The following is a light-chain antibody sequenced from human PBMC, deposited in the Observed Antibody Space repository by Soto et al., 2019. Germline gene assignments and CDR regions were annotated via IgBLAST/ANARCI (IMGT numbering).Light chain of an antibody. Sequence: EIVMTQSPATLSVSPGERATLSCRASQSVSSNLAWYQQKPGQAPRLLIYGASTRATGIPARFSGSGSGTEFTLTISSLRSEDFAVYYCQQYNNWLQRTFGQGTKVEIK. J-gene: IGKJ1*01. V-gene: IGKV3-15*01. CDR1: QSVSSN. CDR3: QQYNNWLQRT. CDR2: GAS.